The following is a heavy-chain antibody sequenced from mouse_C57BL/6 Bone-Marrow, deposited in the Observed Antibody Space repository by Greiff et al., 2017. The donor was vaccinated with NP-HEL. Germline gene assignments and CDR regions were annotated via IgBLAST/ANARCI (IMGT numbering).Heavy chain of an antibody. Sequence: VQLQESGPELVKPGASVKISCKASGYTFTAYYINWVKQRPGQGLEWIGWIFPGSGSTYYNEKFKGKATLTVDKSSSTAYMLLSSLTAEDSAVYCCARFPFIRDPSYWYFDVWGTGTTVTVSS. CDR1: GYTFTAYY. V-gene: IGHV1-75*01. CDR3: ARFPFIRDPSYWYFDV. CDR2: IFPGSGST. J-gene: IGHJ1*03. D-gene: IGHD1-1*01.